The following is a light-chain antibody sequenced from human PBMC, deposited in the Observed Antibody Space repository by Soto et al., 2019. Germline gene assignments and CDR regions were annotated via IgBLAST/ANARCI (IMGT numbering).Light chain of an antibody. V-gene: IGLV2-14*01. CDR1: SSDVGAYNY. CDR3: RSYTSSSTRV. Sequence: QSVLTQPASVSGSPGQSITISCTGTSSDVGAYNYVSWYQQHPGKAPKLMIYEVSNRPSGVSDRFSGSRSGNTASLTISGLQAEDESDYYCRSYTSSSTRVFGGGTKRTVL. J-gene: IGLJ3*02. CDR2: EVS.